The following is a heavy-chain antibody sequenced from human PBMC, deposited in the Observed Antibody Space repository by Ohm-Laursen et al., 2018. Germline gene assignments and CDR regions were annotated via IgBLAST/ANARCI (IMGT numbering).Heavy chain of an antibody. CDR1: GGSISSYY. CDR3: ARLRSSNWFDP. V-gene: IGHV4-59*01. J-gene: IGHJ5*02. D-gene: IGHD6-6*01. CDR2: IYYSGNT. Sequence: SETLSLTCTVSGGSISSYYWSWIRQPPGKGLGWIGYIYYSGNTNYNSSLKSRVTISVDMSKNQFSLKLSSVTAADTAVYYCARLRSSNWFDPWGQGTLVTVSS.